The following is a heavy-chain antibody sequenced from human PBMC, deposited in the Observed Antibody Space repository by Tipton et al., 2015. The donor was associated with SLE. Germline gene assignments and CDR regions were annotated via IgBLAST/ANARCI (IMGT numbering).Heavy chain of an antibody. J-gene: IGHJ6*03. Sequence: LRLSCTVSGGSISSGSYYWSWIRQPAGKGLEWIGRIYTSESTNYNPSLKSRATISVDPSNNQFSLRLSSVTAADTGVYYCVKSVVVVSPRDYYYYMDVWGKGTTVTVSS. D-gene: IGHD2-15*01. CDR1: GGSISSGSYY. V-gene: IGHV4-61*02. CDR3: VKSVVVVSPRDYYYYMDV. CDR2: IYTSEST.